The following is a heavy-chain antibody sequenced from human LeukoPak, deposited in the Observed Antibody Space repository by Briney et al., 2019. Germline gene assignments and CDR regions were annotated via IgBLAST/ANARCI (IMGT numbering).Heavy chain of an antibody. Sequence: GRSLTLSCAASGFTFSSFGMHWVRQAPGKGLEWVAVIWYDTSNKYYADSVKGRFTISRDNSKNTLYLQMNSLRDDDTAVYYCVRGVGVSRFNYLDSWGQGTLVIVSS. CDR2: IWYDTSNK. V-gene: IGHV3-33*01. CDR1: GFTFSSFG. CDR3: VRGVGVSRFNYLDS. J-gene: IGHJ4*02. D-gene: IGHD6-13*01.